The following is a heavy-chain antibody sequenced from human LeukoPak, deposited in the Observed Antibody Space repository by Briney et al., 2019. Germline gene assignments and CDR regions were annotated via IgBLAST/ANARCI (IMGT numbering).Heavy chain of an antibody. V-gene: IGHV4-30-2*01. D-gene: IGHD5-18*01. J-gene: IGHJ4*02. CDR2: IYHSGST. CDR3: ARGLGLYSYGFLVSTPRGVFDY. CDR1: GGSISSGGYS. Sequence: SQTLSLTCAVSGGSISSGGYSWSWIRQPPGKGLEWIGYIYHSGSTNYNPSLKSRVTISVDTSKNQFSLKLSSVTAADTAVYYCARGLGLYSYGFLVSTPRGVFDYWGQGTLVTVSS.